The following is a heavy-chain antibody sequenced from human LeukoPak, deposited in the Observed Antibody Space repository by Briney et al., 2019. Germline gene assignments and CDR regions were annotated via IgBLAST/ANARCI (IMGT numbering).Heavy chain of an antibody. V-gene: IGHV4-4*07. J-gene: IGHJ4*02. CDR1: GGSISSYY. Sequence: SETLSLTCTGSGGSISSYYWSWIRQPAGKGLDWIGHIYNSGSTNYNPSLKGRVTMSVATSKNQFSLHLSSVTAADTAVYYCARSAFLVTAPGLYYFDYWGQGTLVAVSS. D-gene: IGHD6-13*01. CDR2: IYNSGST. CDR3: ARSAFLVTAPGLYYFDY.